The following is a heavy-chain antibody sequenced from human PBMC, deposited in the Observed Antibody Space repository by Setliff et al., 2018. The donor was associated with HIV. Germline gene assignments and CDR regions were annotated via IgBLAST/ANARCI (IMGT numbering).Heavy chain of an antibody. J-gene: IGHJ4*02. CDR2: IYNTGST. D-gene: IGHD2-2*01. Sequence: SETLSLTCTVTGGSISSGGFYWTWIRQHPGKGLEWIGYIYNTGSTYHSPSLESRVTISIDTSKNQFSLKLSSVTAADTAVYCVRGFDYAQRPPLYYFDYWGQGTLVTVSS. CDR1: GGSISSGGFY. CDR3: VRGFDYAQRPPLYYFDY. V-gene: IGHV4-31*02.